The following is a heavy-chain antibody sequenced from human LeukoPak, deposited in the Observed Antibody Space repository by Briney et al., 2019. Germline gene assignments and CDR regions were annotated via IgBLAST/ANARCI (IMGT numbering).Heavy chain of an antibody. CDR2: IYYSGST. Sequence: SETLSLTCTVSGGSISSYYWSWFRQTPGKGPEWIGYIYYSGSTKYNPSLKSRVTISVDRSKNQFSLKLNSVSAADTAVYYCARYWGVQLWPHWYFDLWGRGSLVTVSS. V-gene: IGHV4-59*01. CDR3: ARYWGVQLWPHWYFDL. CDR1: GGSISSYY. D-gene: IGHD5-18*01. J-gene: IGHJ2*01.